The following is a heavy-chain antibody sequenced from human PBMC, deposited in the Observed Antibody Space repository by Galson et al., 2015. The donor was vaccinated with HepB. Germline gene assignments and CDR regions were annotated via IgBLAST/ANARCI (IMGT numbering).Heavy chain of an antibody. J-gene: IGHJ3*02. Sequence: ETLSLTCTVSGGSISSHYWSWIRQPPGKGLEWIGYIYYSGSTNYNPSLKSRVTISVDTSKNQFSLKLSSVTAADTAVYYCARGGYSSPFQAFDIWGQGTMVTVSS. D-gene: IGHD6-19*01. CDR3: ARGGYSSPFQAFDI. CDR1: GGSISSHY. CDR2: IYYSGST. V-gene: IGHV4-59*11.